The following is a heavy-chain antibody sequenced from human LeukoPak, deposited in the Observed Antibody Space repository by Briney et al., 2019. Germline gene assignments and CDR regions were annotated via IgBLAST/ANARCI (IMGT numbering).Heavy chain of an antibody. CDR1: GFTFSTYW. CDR2: IDQDGSEI. D-gene: IGHD1-1*01. J-gene: IGHJ4*02. V-gene: IGHV3-7*04. Sequence: GGSLRLSCAGSGFTFSTYWMSWVRQAPGKGLEWVATIDQDGSEIYYVDSVKGRFTISRDNAKKSLYLQMNSLRAEETAVYYCARLSPGSILDYWGQGSLVTVSS. CDR3: ARLSPGSILDY.